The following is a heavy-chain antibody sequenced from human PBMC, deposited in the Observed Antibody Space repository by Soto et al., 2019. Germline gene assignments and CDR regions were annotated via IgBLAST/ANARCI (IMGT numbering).Heavy chain of an antibody. CDR3: ARVWFGAYNWFDP. J-gene: IGHJ5*02. D-gene: IGHD3-10*01. CDR2: IYYSGST. CDR1: GGSISSYY. V-gene: IGHV4-59*01. Sequence: SETLSLTCTVSGGSISSYYWSWIRQPPGKGLEWIGYIYYSGSTNYNPSLKSRVTISVDTSKNQFSLKLSSVTAADTAVYYCARVWFGAYNWFDPWGQGTLVTVSS.